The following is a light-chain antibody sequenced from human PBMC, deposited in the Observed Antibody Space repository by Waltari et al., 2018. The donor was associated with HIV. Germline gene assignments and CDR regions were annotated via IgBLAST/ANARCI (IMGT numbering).Light chain of an antibody. CDR1: QSVSSY. Sequence: EIVMTQSPATLSASPGERATLSCRASQSVSSYLAWYQQKPGQAPRLLIYGASTRVTGVPARFSGSGSGTEFTLTISSLQSEDFATYYCQQLNSYPLTFGGGTKVEIK. CDR2: GAS. J-gene: IGKJ4*01. V-gene: IGKV3-15*01. CDR3: QQLNSYPLT.